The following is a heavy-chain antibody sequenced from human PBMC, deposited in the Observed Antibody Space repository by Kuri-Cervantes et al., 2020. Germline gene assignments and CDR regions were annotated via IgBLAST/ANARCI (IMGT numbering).Heavy chain of an antibody. Sequence: GESLKISCAASGFTFSSYGMHWVRQAPGKGLEWVAVISYDGSNKYYADSVKGRFTISRDNSKNTLYLQMNSLRAEDTAVYYCAREVDLLWFGERPYYYYYYGMDVWGQGTTVTVSS. CDR1: GFTFSSYG. CDR3: AREVDLLWFGERPYYYYYYGMDV. D-gene: IGHD3-10*01. CDR2: ISYDGSNK. V-gene: IGHV3-30*03. J-gene: IGHJ6*02.